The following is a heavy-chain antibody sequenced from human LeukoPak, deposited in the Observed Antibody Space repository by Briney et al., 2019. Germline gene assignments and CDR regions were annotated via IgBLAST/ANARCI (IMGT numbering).Heavy chain of an antibody. CDR3: AWHYFDY. J-gene: IGHJ4*02. V-gene: IGHV3-15*01. CDR2: IKSKTDGETT. Sequence: PGGSLRLSCAASGLTFRNAWMSWVRQAPGKGLEWIARIKSKTDGETTDYAAPVQGRFSISRDDSKNTLYLQMKSLETEDTAVYYCAWHYFDYWGQGTLVTVSS. CDR1: GLTFRNAW.